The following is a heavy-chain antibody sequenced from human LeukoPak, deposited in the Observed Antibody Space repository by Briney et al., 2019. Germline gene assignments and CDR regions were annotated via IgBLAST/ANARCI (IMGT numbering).Heavy chain of an antibody. D-gene: IGHD6-13*01. CDR1: GYSFTSYW. V-gene: IGHV5-51*01. J-gene: IGHJ3*02. CDR3: ARPAAGPNDAFDI. CDR2: IYPGDSDT. Sequence: GESLKISCKGSGYSFTSYWIGWVRQMPGKGLEWMGIIYPGDSDTRYSPPFQGQVTISADKSISTAYLQWSSLKASDTAMYYCARPAAGPNDAFDIWGQGTMVTVSS.